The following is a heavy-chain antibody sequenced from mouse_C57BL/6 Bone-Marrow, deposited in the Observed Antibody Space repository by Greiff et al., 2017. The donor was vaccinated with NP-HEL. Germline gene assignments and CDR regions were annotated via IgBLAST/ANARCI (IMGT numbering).Heavy chain of an antibody. J-gene: IGHJ4*01. CDR3: ARFRGNAMDY. Sequence: EVQVVESGGGLVKPGGSLKLSCAASGFTFSSYTMSWVRQTPEKRLEWVATISGGGGNTYYPDSFKGRVTISRDNAKNTLYLQLSSLRSEDTALYYCARFRGNAMDYWGQGTSVTVSS. CDR1: GFTFSSYT. V-gene: IGHV5-9*01. CDR2: ISGGGGNT.